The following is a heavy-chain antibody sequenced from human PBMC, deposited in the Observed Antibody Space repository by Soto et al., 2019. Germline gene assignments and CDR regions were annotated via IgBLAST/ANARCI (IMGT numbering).Heavy chain of an antibody. V-gene: IGHV3-15*01. CDR3: ATYSSGPNIR. CDR1: GFSFSDAW. Sequence: EVQLVESGGGLVKPGGSLRLSCAASGFSFSDAWMTWVRQAPGKGLEWVGRIKSKTDGGTTDYAAPVKGRFTISRDDSKNTLYLQMNSLETEDTGVYYCATYSSGPNIRWGQGTLVTVSS. CDR2: IKSKTDGGTT. J-gene: IGHJ1*01. D-gene: IGHD6-13*01.